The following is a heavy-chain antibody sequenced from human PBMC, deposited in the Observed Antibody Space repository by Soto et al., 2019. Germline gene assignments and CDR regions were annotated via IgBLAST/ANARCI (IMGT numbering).Heavy chain of an antibody. V-gene: IGHV3-48*03. Sequence: LRLSCAASGFTFSSYEMNWVRQAPGKGLEWVSYISSSGSTIYYADSVKGRFTISRDDAKNSLYLQMNSLRAEDTAVYYCARADYYDSSGYWVGAFDIWGQGTMVTV. CDR2: ISSSGSTI. D-gene: IGHD3-22*01. CDR1: GFTFSSYE. CDR3: ARADYYDSSGYWVGAFDI. J-gene: IGHJ3*02.